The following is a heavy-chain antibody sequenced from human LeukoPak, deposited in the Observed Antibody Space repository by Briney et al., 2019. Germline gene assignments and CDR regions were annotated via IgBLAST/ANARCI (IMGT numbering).Heavy chain of an antibody. D-gene: IGHD2-2*02. CDR1: GGSISSYY. CDR2: IYYSGST. V-gene: IGHV4-59*01. CDR3: ARYGVPAATPDY. Sequence: SETLSLTCTVSGGSISSYYWSWIRQPPGKGLEWIGYIYYSGSTNYNPSLKSRVTISVDTSKNQFSLKLSSVTAADTAVYYCARYGVPAATPDYWGQETLVTVSS. J-gene: IGHJ4*02.